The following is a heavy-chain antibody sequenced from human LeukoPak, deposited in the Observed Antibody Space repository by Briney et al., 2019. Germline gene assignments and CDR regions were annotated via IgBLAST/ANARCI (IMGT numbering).Heavy chain of an antibody. CDR2: IKQDESEK. Sequence: EPGGSLRLSCVASGFTFSSYWMSWVRQAPGKGLEWVANIKQDESEKYYVDSVKGRFTISRDNAKNSVYLQMDSLRDEDTAVYYCARGEHYYDSSGYWQGYYYMDVWGKGTTVTISS. D-gene: IGHD3-22*01. J-gene: IGHJ6*03. V-gene: IGHV3-7*01. CDR3: ARGEHYYDSSGYWQGYYYMDV. CDR1: GFTFSSYW.